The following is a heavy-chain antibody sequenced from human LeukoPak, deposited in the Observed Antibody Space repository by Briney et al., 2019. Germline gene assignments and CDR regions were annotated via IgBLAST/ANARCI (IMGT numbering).Heavy chain of an antibody. CDR3: ARVGSITMVRGVELGPHFDY. V-gene: IGHV4-31*03. D-gene: IGHD3-10*01. J-gene: IGHJ4*02. Sequence: SQTLSLTCTVSGGSISSGGYYWSWVRQHPGKGLEWIGYIYYSGSTYYNPSLKSRVTISVDTSKNQFSLKLSSVTAADTAVYYCARVGSITMVRGVELGPHFDYWGQGTLVTVSS. CDR1: GGSISSGGYY. CDR2: IYYSGST.